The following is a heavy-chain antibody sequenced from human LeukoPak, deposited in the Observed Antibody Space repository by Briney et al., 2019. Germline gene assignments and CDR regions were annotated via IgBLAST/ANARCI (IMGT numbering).Heavy chain of an antibody. J-gene: IGHJ4*02. CDR1: GFTFSRSG. CDR2: ISHDGSSK. CDR3: AKDRSSTWSIDY. Sequence: GGSLRLSCVASGFTFSRSGMHWVRQAPGKGLEWVAVISHDGSSKHCADSVKGRFTISRDNSKNTLYLQVNSLRTEDTAVYYCAKDRSSTWSIDYWGQGTLVTVSS. V-gene: IGHV3-30*18. D-gene: IGHD6-13*01.